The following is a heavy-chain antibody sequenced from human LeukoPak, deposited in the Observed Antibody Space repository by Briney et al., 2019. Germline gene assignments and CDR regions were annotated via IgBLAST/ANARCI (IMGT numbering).Heavy chain of an antibody. D-gene: IGHD5-12*01. CDR3: ARDPYSGYDKRVYYFDY. CDR1: GFTFSSYS. Sequence: GGSLRLSCAASGFTFSSYSMNWVRQAPGKGLEWVSYISSRSSYIYYADSVKGRFTISRDNAKNSLYLQMNGLRAEDTAVYYCARDPYSGYDKRVYYFDYWGQGTLVTVSS. V-gene: IGHV3-21*01. CDR2: ISSRSSYI. J-gene: IGHJ4*02.